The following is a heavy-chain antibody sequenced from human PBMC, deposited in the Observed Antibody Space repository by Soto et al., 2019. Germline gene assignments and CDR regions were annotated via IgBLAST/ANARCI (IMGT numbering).Heavy chain of an antibody. J-gene: IGHJ6*02. V-gene: IGHV4-30-4*01. CDR2: IYHSGST. D-gene: IGHD7-27*01. CDR1: GGSISSGDYY. Sequence: SETLSLTCTVSGGSISSGDYYWSWFRQPPGKGLEWIGYIYHSGSTNYNPSLKSRVTISVDKSKNQFSLKLSSVTAADTAVYYCASSGNWGGNYYYYGMDVWGQGTTVTVSS. CDR3: ASSGNWGGNYYYYGMDV.